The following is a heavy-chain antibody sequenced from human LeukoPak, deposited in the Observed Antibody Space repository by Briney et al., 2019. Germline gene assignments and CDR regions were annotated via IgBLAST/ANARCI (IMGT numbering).Heavy chain of an antibody. CDR3: ARPYDSSGYYYGYFDY. CDR2: IYPGDSDT. D-gene: IGHD3-22*01. V-gene: IGHV5-51*01. CDR1: GYSFTSYW. J-gene: IGHJ4*02. Sequence: GESLKISCKGSGYSFTSYWIGWVRQIPGKGLEWMGIIYPGDSDTRYSPSLHGQVTISADKSISTAYLQWSSLKASDTAMYYCARPYDSSGYYYGYFDYWGQGTLVTVSS.